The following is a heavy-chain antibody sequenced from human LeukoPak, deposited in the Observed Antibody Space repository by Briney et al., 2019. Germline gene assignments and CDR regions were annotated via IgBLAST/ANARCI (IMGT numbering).Heavy chain of an antibody. CDR3: ARDGYSYGYLYWYFDL. CDR1: GYSIISGYY. D-gene: IGHD5-18*01. Sequence: SETLSLTCAVSGYSIISGYYWGWIRQPPGKGLEWIGSIYHSGSTYYNPSPKSRVTISVDTSKNQFSLKLSSVTAADTAVYYCARDGYSYGYLYWYFDLWGRGTLVTVSS. CDR2: IYHSGST. V-gene: IGHV4-38-2*02. J-gene: IGHJ2*01.